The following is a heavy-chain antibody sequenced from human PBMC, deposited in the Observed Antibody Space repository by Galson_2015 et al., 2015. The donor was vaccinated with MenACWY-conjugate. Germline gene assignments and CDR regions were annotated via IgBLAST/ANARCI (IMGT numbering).Heavy chain of an antibody. CDR3: ARIQVFGGEFNYYGMDV. J-gene: IGHJ6*02. D-gene: IGHD3-3*01. CDR1: GYSFTSYW. V-gene: IGHV5-51*01. Sequence: QSGAEVKKPGESLKISCKGSGYSFTSYWIGWVRQMPGKGLEWMGIIYPGDSDTRYSPSFQGQVTISADKSISTAYLQWSSLKASDTAMYYCARIQVFGGEFNYYGMDVWGQGTTVTVSS. CDR2: IYPGDSDT.